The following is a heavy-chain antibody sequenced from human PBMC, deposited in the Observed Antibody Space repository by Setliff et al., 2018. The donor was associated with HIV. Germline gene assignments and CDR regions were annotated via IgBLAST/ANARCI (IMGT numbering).Heavy chain of an antibody. D-gene: IGHD6-13*01. CDR1: GGSISSSSYY. J-gene: IGHJ6*04. CDR2: IYYTGDT. CDR3: ARTSSKFYAGNGMDV. Sequence: SETLSLTCTVSGGSISSSSYYWGWIRQPQGKGLELIGNIYYTGDTNDNPSLKSRVTISLDTSKKHFSLDLYSVTAADTAVYYCARTSSKFYAGNGMDVWGKGTTVTVS. V-gene: IGHV4-39*07.